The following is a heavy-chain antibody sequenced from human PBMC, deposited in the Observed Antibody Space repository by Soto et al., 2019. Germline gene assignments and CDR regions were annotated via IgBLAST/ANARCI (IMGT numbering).Heavy chain of an antibody. Sequence: GGSLRLSCVTSGFTFNDYAMYWVRQAPGQGLEWVAMISSDGHHQFYVDNLRGRFTVSRDNSKNTLFLQMNSLRPEDTAVYYCSRGTYYPQSSGLHADYWGPGTVVTVSS. CDR2: ISSDGHHQ. V-gene: IGHV3-30*03. J-gene: IGHJ4*02. CDR3: SRGTYYPQSSGLHADY. CDR1: GFTFNDYA. D-gene: IGHD3-22*01.